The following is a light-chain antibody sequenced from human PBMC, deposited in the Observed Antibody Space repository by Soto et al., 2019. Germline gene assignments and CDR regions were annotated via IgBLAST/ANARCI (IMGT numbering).Light chain of an antibody. CDR1: SSDVGGYKF. CDR2: EVN. J-gene: IGLJ1*01. V-gene: IGLV2-14*01. CDR3: SSYTSSSTYV. Sequence: QSALTQPASVSASPGQSITISCTGTSSDVGGYKFVSWYQHHPGKAPKLMIYEVNNRPSGVSNRFSGSKSGNTASLTISGLQPEDEADYYCSSYTSSSTYVFGTGTKVTVL.